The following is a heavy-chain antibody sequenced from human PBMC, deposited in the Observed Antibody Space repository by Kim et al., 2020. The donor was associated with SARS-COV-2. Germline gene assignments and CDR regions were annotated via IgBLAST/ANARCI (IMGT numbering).Heavy chain of an antibody. D-gene: IGHD2-21*02. CDR3: ASWEVVTPSLLYYYGMDV. J-gene: IGHJ6*02. V-gene: IGHV1-69*13. Sequence: SVKVSCKASGGTFSSYAISWVRQAPGQGLEWMGGIIPIFGTANYAQKFQGRVTITADESTSTAYMELSSLRSEDMAVYYCASWEVVTPSLLYYYGMDVWGQGTTVTVSS. CDR1: GGTFSSYA. CDR2: IIPIFGTA.